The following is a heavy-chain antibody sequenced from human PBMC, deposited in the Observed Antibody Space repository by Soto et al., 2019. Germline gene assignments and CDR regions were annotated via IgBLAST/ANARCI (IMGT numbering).Heavy chain of an antibody. V-gene: IGHV1-69*13. CDR2: IIPIFGTA. CDR1: GGTFSSYA. CDR3: ARVAFSVVIISDYYYYGMDV. Sequence: VASVKVSCKASGGTFSSYAISWVRQAPGQGLEWMGGIIPIFGTANYAQKFQGRVTITADESTSTAYMELSSLRSEDTAVYYCARVAFSVVIISDYYYYGMDVWGQGTTVTVSS. J-gene: IGHJ6*02. D-gene: IGHD3-3*01.